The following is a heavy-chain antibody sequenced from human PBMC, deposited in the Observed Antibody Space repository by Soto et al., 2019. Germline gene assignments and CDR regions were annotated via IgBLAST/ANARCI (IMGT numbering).Heavy chain of an antibody. V-gene: IGHV3-11*06. CDR1: GFTFSDHY. CDR2: SSNSGSFT. J-gene: IGHJ4*02. D-gene: IGHD1-1*01. Sequence: PXVSLRLSCAASGFTFSDHYMSWIRQAPGKGLEWIGYSSNSGSFTRYADSVKGRFSISRDNAKNSLYLQINSLRGDDTAIYYCVRSGDNYNLLDYWGQGTPVTVSS. CDR3: VRSGDNYNLLDY.